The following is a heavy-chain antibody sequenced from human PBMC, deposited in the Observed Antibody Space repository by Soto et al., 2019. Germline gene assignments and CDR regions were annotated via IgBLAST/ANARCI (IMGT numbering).Heavy chain of an antibody. CDR3: ATGAASSFVEYYFDY. V-gene: IGHV1-3*01. Sequence: QVPLVQSGAEVERPGASVMVSCKASGYTFTTYAMHWVRQAPGQRLEWMGWINAGNGDTKYSQKFQGRVTITRDTSASIAYMELSSLRSEDTAVYYCATGAASSFVEYYFDYWGQGTLVTVSS. CDR1: GYTFTTYA. D-gene: IGHD2-15*01. CDR2: INAGNGDT. J-gene: IGHJ4*02.